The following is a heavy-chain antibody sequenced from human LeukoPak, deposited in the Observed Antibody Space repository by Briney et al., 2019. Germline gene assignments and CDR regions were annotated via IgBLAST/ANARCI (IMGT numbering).Heavy chain of an antibody. CDR1: GESVSSNRAA. D-gene: IGHD3-3*01. CDR3: ARQGFRRFDP. J-gene: IGHJ5*02. V-gene: IGHV6-1*01. Sequence: SQTLSLTCAISGESVSSNRAAWNWFRQSPSRGLEWLGRTYYTSKWYNDYAVSVKSRITVNPDTSKNQFSLHLNSVTPEDTAVYYCARQGFRRFDPWGQGTLVTVSS. CDR2: TYYTSKWYN.